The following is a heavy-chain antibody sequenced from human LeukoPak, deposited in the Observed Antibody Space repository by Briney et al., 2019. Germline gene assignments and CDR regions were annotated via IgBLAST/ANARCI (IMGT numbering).Heavy chain of an antibody. D-gene: IGHD3-3*01. CDR2: INPNSGVT. Sequence: GASVKVSCKASGYTFTDYYMHWVRQAPGQGLEWMGRINPNSGVTNHAQKFQGRVTMTRDTSISTAYMDLSSLRSDDTAVYYCARDSPFQNYDVWSGYYSFDPWGQGTLVTVSS. V-gene: IGHV1-2*06. CDR3: ARDSPFQNYDVWSGYYSFDP. CDR1: GYTFTDYY. J-gene: IGHJ5*02.